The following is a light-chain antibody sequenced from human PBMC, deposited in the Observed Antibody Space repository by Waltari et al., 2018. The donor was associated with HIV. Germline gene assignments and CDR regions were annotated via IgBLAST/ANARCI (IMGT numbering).Light chain of an antibody. Sequence: QSVLTQPPSASGTPGPRVTISCSGSSSNIGSNYVYWYQQLPGPAPKLLIYMNNQRPSGVPDRFSGSKSGTSASLAISGLRSEDEADYYCAAWDASLSAWVFGGGTKLTVL. CDR1: SSNIGSNY. J-gene: IGLJ3*02. CDR2: MNN. V-gene: IGLV1-47*01. CDR3: AAWDASLSAWV.